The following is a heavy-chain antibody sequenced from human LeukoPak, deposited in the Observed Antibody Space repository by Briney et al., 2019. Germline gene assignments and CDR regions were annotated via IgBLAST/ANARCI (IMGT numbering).Heavy chain of an antibody. CDR2: ISSSGSPI. J-gene: IGHJ4*02. CDR1: EFSFSSYE. V-gene: IGHV3-48*03. Sequence: GGSLRLSCTASEFSFSSYEINWVRQAPGKGLEWVSYISSSGSPIYYADSVKGRFTISRDNAKNSLYLQMNSLRAEDTAVYYCARGGGRHVEYWGQGNLVTVSS. D-gene: IGHD3-16*01. CDR3: ARGGGRHVEY.